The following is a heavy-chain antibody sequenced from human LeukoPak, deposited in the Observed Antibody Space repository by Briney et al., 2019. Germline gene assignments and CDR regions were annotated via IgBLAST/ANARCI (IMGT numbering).Heavy chain of an antibody. CDR1: GHSFTNYW. J-gene: IGHJ3*01. Sequence: HGESLKISCKGSGHSFTNYWLGWARQMPGKGLEGMGFIYPGYSDTRYSPSFQGQVTISADKSITTAYPKWSSLEASDTAMYYCARHYYYDTTGHWGAFDVWGLGTMVTVSS. CDR2: IYPGYSDT. D-gene: IGHD3-22*01. CDR3: ARHYYYDTTGHWGAFDV. V-gene: IGHV5-51*01.